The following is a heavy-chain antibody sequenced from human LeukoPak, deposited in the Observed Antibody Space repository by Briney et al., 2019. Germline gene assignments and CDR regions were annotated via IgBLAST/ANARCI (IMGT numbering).Heavy chain of an antibody. CDR3: ARYGAPSCTGYWFDT. D-gene: IGHD2-15*01. CDR2: IYPDDSNT. Sequence: GESLKISCKGFEYLSLDLWIVRVHQMPGKGLEWMGMIYPDDSNTRYSPSFQGQVTISADKSISTAYLQWSSLEASDSSIYYCARYGAPSCTGYWFDTWGQGTLVTVSS. J-gene: IGHJ5*02. V-gene: IGHV5-51*07. CDR1: EYLSLDLW.